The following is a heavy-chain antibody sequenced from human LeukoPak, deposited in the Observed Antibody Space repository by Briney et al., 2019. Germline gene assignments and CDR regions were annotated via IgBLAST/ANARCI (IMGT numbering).Heavy chain of an antibody. Sequence: SETLSLTCSVSDDSITMYYWTWIRQPPGKGLEWIGYVDHTGSTNFNPSLNGRVSISRDTTKDLFSLRLSSVTAADTAVYYCARHRGRWFGESNAVFDYWGQGTLVTVSS. CDR2: VDHTGST. CDR3: ARHRGRWFGESNAVFDY. V-gene: IGHV4-59*08. CDR1: DDSITMYY. J-gene: IGHJ4*02. D-gene: IGHD3-10*01.